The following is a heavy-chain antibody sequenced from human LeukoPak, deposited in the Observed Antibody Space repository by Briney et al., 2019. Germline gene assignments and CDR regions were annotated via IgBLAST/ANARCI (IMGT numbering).Heavy chain of an antibody. J-gene: IGHJ4*02. CDR1: GFIFSSYS. CDR3: ARDRHVVGATMDY. V-gene: IGHV3-48*04. Sequence: GGSPRLSCTASGFIFSSYSMNWVRQAPGKGLEWVSYISGSGTSIYDADSVKGRFTISRDNAKNALYLQMNSLRAEDTAVYYCARDRHVVGATMDYWGQGTLVTVSS. CDR2: ISGSGTSI. D-gene: IGHD1-26*01.